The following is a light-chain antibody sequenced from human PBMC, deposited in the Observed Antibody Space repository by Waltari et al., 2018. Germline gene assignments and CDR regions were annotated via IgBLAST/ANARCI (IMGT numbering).Light chain of an antibody. V-gene: IGKV3-11*01. CDR1: QSIQRY. CDR2: HAY. J-gene: IGKJ4*01. Sequence: EIVLTRSPATLSLSPGGRATLSCRASQSIQRYLGWYQQKPGQAPRLLIYHAYNRATGVPARFSGSGSETDFTLTISSLEPEDSAIYYCQQRADWPLTFGGGTTVEIK. CDR3: QQRADWPLT.